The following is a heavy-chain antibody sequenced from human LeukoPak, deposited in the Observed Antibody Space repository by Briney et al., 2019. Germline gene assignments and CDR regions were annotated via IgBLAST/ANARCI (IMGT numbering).Heavy chain of an antibody. CDR1: GYSISSGYY. Sequence: SETLSLTCTVSGYSISSGYYWGWIRPPPGKGLEWTGSIDHSGSTYYNPSLKSRITISVDTSKNQFSLKLSSVTAADTAIYYCARGGYYGSGNDFRFDPWGQGTLVTVSS. D-gene: IGHD3-10*01. CDR2: IDHSGST. CDR3: ARGGYYGSGNDFRFDP. V-gene: IGHV4-38-2*02. J-gene: IGHJ5*02.